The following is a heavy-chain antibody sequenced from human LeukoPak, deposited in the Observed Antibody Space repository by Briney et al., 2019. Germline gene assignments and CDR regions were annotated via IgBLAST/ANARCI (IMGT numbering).Heavy chain of an antibody. CDR2: VYYSGST. V-gene: IGHV4-59*01. CDR1: GGSISSYY. Sequence: SETLSLTCTVSGGSISSYYWSWIRQPPGKGLEWIGYVYYSGSTNYNPSLKSRVTISVDTSKNQFSLKLSSVTAADTAVYYCARVPPTYYYDSSGYYFDCWGQGTLVTVSS. D-gene: IGHD3-22*01. J-gene: IGHJ4*02. CDR3: ARVPPTYYYDSSGYYFDC.